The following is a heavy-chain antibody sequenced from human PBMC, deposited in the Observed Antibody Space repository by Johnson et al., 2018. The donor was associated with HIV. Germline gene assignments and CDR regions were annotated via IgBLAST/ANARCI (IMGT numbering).Heavy chain of an antibody. J-gene: IGHJ3*02. CDR3: ARDREYGLAWGWAFDI. V-gene: IGHV3-11*04. D-gene: IGHD6-19*01. CDR2: ISSSGSSR. CDR1: GLTFSDYY. Sequence: QVQLVESGGGLVKPGGSLIVSCEASGLTFSDYYMSWIRQAPGKGLEWVSYISSSGSSRYYADSVKGRFTISRDNSKNTLYLQTTSLRSDDMAVYYCARDREYGLAWGWAFDIWGQGTMVTVSS.